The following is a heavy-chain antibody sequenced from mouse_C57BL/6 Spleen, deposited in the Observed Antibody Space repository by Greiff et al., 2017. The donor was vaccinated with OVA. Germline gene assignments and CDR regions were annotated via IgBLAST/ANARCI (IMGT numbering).Heavy chain of an antibody. V-gene: IGHV2-6*03. Sequence: VKLLESGPGLVAPSQSLSITCTVSGFSLTSYGVHWVRQPPGKGLEWLVVIWSDGSTTYNSALKSRLSISKDNSKSQVFLKMNSLQTDDTAMYYCARPLITTVVAMDYWGQGTSVTVSS. CDR3: ARPLITTVVAMDY. D-gene: IGHD1-1*01. CDR1: GFSLTSYG. CDR2: IWSDGST. J-gene: IGHJ4*01.